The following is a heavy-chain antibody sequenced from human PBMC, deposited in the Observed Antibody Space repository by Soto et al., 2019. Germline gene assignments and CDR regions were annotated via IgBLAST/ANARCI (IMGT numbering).Heavy chain of an antibody. J-gene: IGHJ4*02. CDR2: ISGSGGGT. V-gene: IGHV3-23*01. CDR1: GFTFSSYA. CDR3: AKAWMDNARQRYFDH. Sequence: EMQLLESGGGLVQPGGSLRLSCAASGFTFSSYAMSWVRQAPGKGLAWVSAISGSGGGTYYADSVKGRFTISRDNSKNTLYLQMNSLRAEDTAVYSCAKAWMDNARQRYFDHWGQGTLVTVSS. D-gene: IGHD5-12*01.